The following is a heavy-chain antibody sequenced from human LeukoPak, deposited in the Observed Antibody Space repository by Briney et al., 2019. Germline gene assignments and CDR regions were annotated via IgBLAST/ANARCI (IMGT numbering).Heavy chain of an antibody. V-gene: IGHV1-2*02. CDR1: GYTFTGYY. CDR2: INPNSGGT. Sequence: ASVKVSCKASGYTFTGYYVHWVRQAPGQGLEWMAWINPNSGGTNYAQKFQGRVTMTRDTSISTAYMELSRLRSDDTAVYYCARDSGSSSWYRGFRGEYGMDVWGQGTTVTVSS. D-gene: IGHD6-13*01. J-gene: IGHJ6*02. CDR3: ARDSGSSSWYRGFRGEYGMDV.